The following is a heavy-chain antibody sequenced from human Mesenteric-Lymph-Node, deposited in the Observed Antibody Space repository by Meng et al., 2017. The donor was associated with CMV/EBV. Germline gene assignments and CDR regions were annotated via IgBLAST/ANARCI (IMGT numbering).Heavy chain of an antibody. CDR2: IYYSGST. CDR3: ARPHYYGSGSSPWFDP. D-gene: IGHD3-10*01. Sequence: HLQLQESGPGLVKPSETLSLTCTVSGGSISSSSYYWGWIRQPPGKGLEWIGSIYYSGSTYYNPSLKSRVTISVDTSKNQFSLKLSSVTAADTAVYYCARPHYYGSGSSPWFDPWGQGTLVTVSS. CDR1: GGSISSSSYY. V-gene: IGHV4-39*01. J-gene: IGHJ5*02.